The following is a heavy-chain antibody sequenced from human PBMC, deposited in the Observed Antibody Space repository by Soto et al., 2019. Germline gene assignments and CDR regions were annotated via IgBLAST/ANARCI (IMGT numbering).Heavy chain of an antibody. CDR3: AKDLTGYYDSSGYSAAAFDI. CDR1: GFTFSSYG. V-gene: IGHV3-30*18. Sequence: AGGSLRLSCAASGFTFSSYGMHWVRQAPGKGLEWVAVISYDGSNKYYADSVKGRFTISRDNSKNTLYLQMNSLRAEDTAVYYCAKDLTGYYDSSGYSAAAFDIWGQGTMVTVSS. J-gene: IGHJ3*02. CDR2: ISYDGSNK. D-gene: IGHD3-22*01.